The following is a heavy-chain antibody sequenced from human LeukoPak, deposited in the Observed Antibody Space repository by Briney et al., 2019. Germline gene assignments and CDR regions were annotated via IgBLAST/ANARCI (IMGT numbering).Heavy chain of an antibody. CDR3: ARLVAPYYYDSSGYPRTYYYYYMDV. Sequence: GSLRLSCAASGLTFSNYEMNWIRQPPGKGLEWIGEINHSGSTNYNPSLKSRVTISVDTSKNQFSLKLSSVTAADTAVYYCARLVAPYYYDSSGYPRTYYYYYMDVWGKGTTVTISS. CDR1: GLTFSNYE. J-gene: IGHJ6*03. CDR2: INHSGST. V-gene: IGHV4-34*01. D-gene: IGHD3-22*01.